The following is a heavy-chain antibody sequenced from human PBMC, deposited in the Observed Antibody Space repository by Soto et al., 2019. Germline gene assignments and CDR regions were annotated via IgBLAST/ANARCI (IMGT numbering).Heavy chain of an antibody. Sequence: ASVKVSCKASGYTFTGYYMHWVRQAPGQGLEWMGWINPNSGGTNYAQKFQGWVTMTRDTSISTAYMELSRLRSDDTAVYYCAKEGEVTTFIPYYYVMESWAKGPRSPSP. CDR2: INPNSGGT. CDR1: GYTFTGYY. D-gene: IGHD4-4*01. J-gene: IGHJ6*02. V-gene: IGHV1-2*04. CDR3: AKEGEVTTFIPYYYVMES.